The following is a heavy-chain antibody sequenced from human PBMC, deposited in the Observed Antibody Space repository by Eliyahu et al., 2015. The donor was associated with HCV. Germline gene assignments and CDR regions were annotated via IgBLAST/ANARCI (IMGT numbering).Heavy chain of an antibody. CDR3: ARQYSKQQPHLFGY. J-gene: IGHJ4*02. CDR2: ISXDGSNK. V-gene: IGHV3-30-3*01. D-gene: IGHD6-13*01. CDR1: GFXFXSYA. Sequence: QVQLVESGGGVVQPGRSLRLSCAASGFXFXSYAMHXXRQAPGKGLEWVAVISXDGSNKYYADSVKGRFTISRDNSKNTLYLQMNSLRAEDTAVYYCARQYSKQQPHLFGYWGQGTLVTVSS.